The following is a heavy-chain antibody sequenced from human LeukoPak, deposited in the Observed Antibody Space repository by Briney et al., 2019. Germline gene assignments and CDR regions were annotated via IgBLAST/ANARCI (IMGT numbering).Heavy chain of an antibody. D-gene: IGHD6-19*01. CDR3: ARVGSGPRAVSGY. V-gene: IGHV1-69*13. Sequence: GASVKVSCKASGGTFSNYAISWVRQAPGQGLEWMGGIIPIFGTANYAQKFQGRVTITADESTSTAYMELSSLRSEDTAVYYCARVGSGPRAVSGYWGQGTLVTVSS. CDR2: IIPIFGTA. CDR1: GGTFSNYA. J-gene: IGHJ4*02.